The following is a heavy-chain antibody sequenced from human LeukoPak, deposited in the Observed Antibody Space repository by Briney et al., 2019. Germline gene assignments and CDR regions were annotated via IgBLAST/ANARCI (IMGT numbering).Heavy chain of an antibody. CDR1: GGSISSGGYY. CDR3: ARGRVNIVVVPAARGYSYARKGWFDP. J-gene: IGHJ5*02. Sequence: PSQTLSLTCTVSGGSISSGGYYWSWIRQHPGKGLEWIGYIYYSGSTYYNPSLKSRVTISVDTSKNQFSLKLSSVTAADTAVYYCARGRVNIVVVPAARGYSYARKGWFDPWGQGTLVTVSS. V-gene: IGHV4-31*03. CDR2: IYYSGST. D-gene: IGHD2-2*01.